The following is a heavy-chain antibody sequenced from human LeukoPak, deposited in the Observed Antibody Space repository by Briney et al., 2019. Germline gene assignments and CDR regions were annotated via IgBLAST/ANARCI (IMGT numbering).Heavy chain of an antibody. J-gene: IGHJ4*02. CDR1: GFSLSTTGVC. D-gene: IGHD4-17*01. Sequence: SGPALVKPTQTLTLTCTFSGFSLSTTGVCVTWIRQPPGKALEWLARTDWNDAKYYNRSLKTRLTISKDTSKDQVVLTMTNVDPLDTATFYCARSPYIRSGDYGDYLDYWGQGTLVTVSS. CDR2: TDWNDAK. V-gene: IGHV2-70*11. CDR3: ARSPYIRSGDYGDYLDY.